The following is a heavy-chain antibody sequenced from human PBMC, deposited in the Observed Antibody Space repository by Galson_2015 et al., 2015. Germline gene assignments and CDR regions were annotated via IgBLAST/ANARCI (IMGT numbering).Heavy chain of an antibody. V-gene: IGHV3-49*04. CDR2: IRSKAYGGTT. J-gene: IGHJ6*03. D-gene: IGHD2-15*01. Sequence: SLRLSCAASGFTFGDYAMSWVRQAPGKGLEWVGFIRSKAYGGTTEYAASVKGRFTISRDDSKSIAYLQMNSLKTEDTAVYYCTRLEDLGDMDVWGKGTTVTVSS. CDR1: GFTFGDYA. CDR3: TRLEDLGDMDV.